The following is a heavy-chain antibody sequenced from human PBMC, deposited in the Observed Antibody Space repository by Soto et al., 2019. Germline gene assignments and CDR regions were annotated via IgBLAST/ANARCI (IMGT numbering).Heavy chain of an antibody. V-gene: IGHV3-53*01. Sequence: GGSLRLSCAAAGFTVSSNYMSWVRQAPGKGLEWVSVIYSGGSTYYADSVKGRFTISRDNSKNTLYLQMNSLRAEDTAVYYCARDGRQYCYGMDVWGQGTTVTVSS. CDR1: GFTVSSNY. CDR3: ARDGRQYCYGMDV. CDR2: IYSGGST. D-gene: IGHD2-15*01. J-gene: IGHJ6*02.